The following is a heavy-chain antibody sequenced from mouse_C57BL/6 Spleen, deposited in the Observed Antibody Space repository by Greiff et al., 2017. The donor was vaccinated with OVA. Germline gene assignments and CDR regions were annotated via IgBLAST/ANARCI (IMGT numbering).Heavy chain of an antibody. D-gene: IGHD1-3*01. V-gene: IGHV1-69*01. J-gene: IGHJ3*01. Sequence: QVQLKQPGAELVMPGASVKLSCKASGYTFTSYWMHWVKQRPGQGLEWIGEIDPSDSYTNYNQKFKGKSTLTVDKSSSTAYMQLSSLTSEDSAVYYCARRAGHNYWFAYWGQGTLVTVSA. CDR3: ARRAGHNYWFAY. CDR1: GYTFTSYW. CDR2: IDPSDSYT.